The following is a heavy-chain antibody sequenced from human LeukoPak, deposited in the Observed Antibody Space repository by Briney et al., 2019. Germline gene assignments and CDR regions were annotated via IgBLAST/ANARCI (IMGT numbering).Heavy chain of an antibody. CDR1: GYTFTGYY. Sequence: SVKVSCQASGYTFTGYYMHWVRQAPGQGLEWMGRINPNSGDTNYEQNFQGRVTMTRDTSISTSNMELSRLRSDDTAVYYCARERRFGELLLFDYWGLGTLVTVSS. J-gene: IGHJ4*02. V-gene: IGHV1-2*06. CDR2: INPNSGDT. D-gene: IGHD3-10*01. CDR3: ARERRFGELLLFDY.